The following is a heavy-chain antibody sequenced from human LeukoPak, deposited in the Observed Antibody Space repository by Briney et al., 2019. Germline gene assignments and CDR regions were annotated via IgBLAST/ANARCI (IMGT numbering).Heavy chain of an antibody. CDR2: IYTSGST. V-gene: IGHV4-61*02. CDR3: ARGRIAAAGTYFDY. D-gene: IGHD6-13*01. CDR1: GGSISSGGYY. J-gene: IGHJ4*02. Sequence: SETLSLTCTVSGGSISSGGYYWSWVRQHPGKGLEWIGRIYTSGSTNYNPSLKSRVTMSVDTSKNQFSLKLSSVTAADTAVYYCARGRIAAAGTYFDYWGQETLVTVSS.